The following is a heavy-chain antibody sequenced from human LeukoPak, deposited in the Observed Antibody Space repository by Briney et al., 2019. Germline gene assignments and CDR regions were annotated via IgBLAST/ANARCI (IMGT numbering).Heavy chain of an antibody. CDR2: INAGNGNT. J-gene: IGHJ6*03. CDR1: GYTFTSYA. Sequence: ASVKVSCKASGYTFTSYAMHWVRQAPGQRLEWMGWINAGNGNTKYSQEFQGRVTMTTDTSTSTAYMELRSLRSDDTAVYYCARVMTGAYYYYMDVWGKGTTVTVSS. CDR3: ARVMTGAYYYYMDV. V-gene: IGHV1-3*01. D-gene: IGHD3-9*01.